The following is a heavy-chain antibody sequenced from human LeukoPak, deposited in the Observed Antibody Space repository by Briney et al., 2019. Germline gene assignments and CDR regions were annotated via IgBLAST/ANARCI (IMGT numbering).Heavy chain of an antibody. V-gene: IGHV5-51*01. Sequence: GESLKISCKGSGYSFSSYWIGWVRQMPGQGLEWMGIIYPGDSDTQYSPSFQGQVTLSVDKSISTAYLQLSSLNASDTAIYYCARHIARRGFWSGYTYDDYYYMDVWGKGTTVTVSS. J-gene: IGHJ6*03. CDR2: IYPGDSDT. D-gene: IGHD3-3*01. CDR3: ARHIARRGFWSGYTYDDYYYMDV. CDR1: GYSFSSYW.